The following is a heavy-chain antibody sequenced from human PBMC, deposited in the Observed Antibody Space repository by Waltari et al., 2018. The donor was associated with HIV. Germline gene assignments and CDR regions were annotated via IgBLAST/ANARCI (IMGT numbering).Heavy chain of an antibody. J-gene: IGHJ4*02. D-gene: IGHD6-13*01. CDR3: ARTAFRSSPD. CDR1: GFSLRTTGMR. Sequence: QVTLKESGPALVRPTQTLTLTCTFSGFSLRTTGMRVSWLRQPPGKAMEWLADIDRNDNKFFNTSLTTRLTISEDSSKNQVVLSVTNLDPVDTGTYFCARTAFRSSPDWGQGILVTVSS. V-gene: IGHV2-70*04. CDR2: IDRNDNK.